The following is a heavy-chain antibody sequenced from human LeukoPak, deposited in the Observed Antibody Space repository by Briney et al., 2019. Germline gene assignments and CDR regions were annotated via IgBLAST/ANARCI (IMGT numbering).Heavy chain of an antibody. Sequence: GGSLRLSCAASGFTFSGSAMHWVRQASGKGLEWVGRIRDKAKSYATAYAESVKGRFTISRDDSENTAYLQMNSLKTEDTAVYYCTSKAVPGSSYDYWGQGTLVTVSS. J-gene: IGHJ4*02. D-gene: IGHD6-19*01. CDR3: TSKAVPGSSYDY. CDR2: IRDKAKSYAT. V-gene: IGHV3-73*01. CDR1: GFTFSGSA.